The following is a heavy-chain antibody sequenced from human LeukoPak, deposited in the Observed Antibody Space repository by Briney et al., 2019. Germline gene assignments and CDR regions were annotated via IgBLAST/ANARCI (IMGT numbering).Heavy chain of an antibody. CDR3: ATLAGSGYQYYFDY. CDR2: INHSGST. CDR1: GGSFSGYY. D-gene: IGHD3-22*01. J-gene: IGHJ4*02. Sequence: SETLSLTCAVYGGSFSGYYWSWIRQPPGKGLEWIGEINHSGSTKYNPSLKSRVTISVDTSKNQFSLKLSSVTAADTAVYYCATLAGSGYQYYFDYWGQGTLVTVSS. V-gene: IGHV4-34*01.